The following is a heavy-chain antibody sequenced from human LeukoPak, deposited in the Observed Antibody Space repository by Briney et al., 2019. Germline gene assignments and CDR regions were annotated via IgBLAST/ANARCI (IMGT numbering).Heavy chain of an antibody. D-gene: IGHD3-10*01. V-gene: IGHV5-51*01. CDR3: ARQGQYYYGSGSYEAFDI. CDR2: IYPGDSDT. J-gene: IGHJ3*02. Sequence: GESLKISCKGSGYSFTSYWIGWVRQMPGKGLEWMGIIYPGDSDTRYSPSFQGQVTISADKSISTAYLQWSSLKASDTAMCYCARQGQYYYGSGSYEAFDIRGQGTMVTVSS. CDR1: GYSFTSYW.